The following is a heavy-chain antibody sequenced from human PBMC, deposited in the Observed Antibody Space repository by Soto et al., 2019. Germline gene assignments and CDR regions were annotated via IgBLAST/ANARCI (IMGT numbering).Heavy chain of an antibody. CDR3: ARYRSDGSASFDS. V-gene: IGHV3-23*01. D-gene: IGHD3-9*01. J-gene: IGHJ4*02. CDR2: ITTRGART. CDR1: VFTFNSYA. Sequence: GGSLLLSCASSVFTFNSYAMTWVGQTPGKGLEWVSFITTRGARTYYADPVRGRFTISTDSSRNTLYLQMNSLRPDDTAVYFCARYRSDGSASFDSWGQGTRVTVSS.